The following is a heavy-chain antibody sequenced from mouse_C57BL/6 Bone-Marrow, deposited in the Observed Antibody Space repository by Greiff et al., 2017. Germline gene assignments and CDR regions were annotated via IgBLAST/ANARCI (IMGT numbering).Heavy chain of an antibody. Sequence: QVTLKVSGPGILQPSQTLSLTCSFSGFSLSTFGMGVGWIRQPSGKGLEWLAHIWWDDDKYYNPALKSRLTISKDTSKNQVFLKIANVDTADTATYYCARTLPYYSNSLYAMDYWGQGTSVTVSS. D-gene: IGHD2-5*01. J-gene: IGHJ4*01. CDR2: IWWDDDK. CDR3: ARTLPYYSNSLYAMDY. V-gene: IGHV8-8*01. CDR1: GFSLSTFGMG.